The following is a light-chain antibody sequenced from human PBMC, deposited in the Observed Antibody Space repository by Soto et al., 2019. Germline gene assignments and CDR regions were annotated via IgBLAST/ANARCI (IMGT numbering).Light chain of an antibody. CDR1: QDSAFY. V-gene: IGKV1-9*01. J-gene: IGKJ4*01. CDR2: AAS. Sequence: IQLTQSPSSLSASVGDRVTITCRASQDSAFYLAWYKQKPGEAPKLLIYAASTLYSGVPSRFSRSGSGTDFALTITSLQAEDFATYYCQQLRMYPSTFGGGTPVAIK. CDR3: QQLRMYPST.